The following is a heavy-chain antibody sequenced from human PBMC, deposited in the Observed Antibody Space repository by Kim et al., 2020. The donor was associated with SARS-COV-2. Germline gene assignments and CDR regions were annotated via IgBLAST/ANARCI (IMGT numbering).Heavy chain of an antibody. V-gene: IGHV4-39*01. D-gene: IGHD3-10*01. J-gene: IGHJ5*02. Sequence: SETLSLTCTVSGGSISSRSYYWGWIRQPPGKGLEWIGSTDYSGSTHYKPSLKSRVTISVDTSKNQFSLNLSSVTAADTAVYYCARLWIRFGDSWFDPWGQGTLVTVSS. CDR2: TDYSGST. CDR3: ARLWIRFGDSWFDP. CDR1: GGSISSRSYY.